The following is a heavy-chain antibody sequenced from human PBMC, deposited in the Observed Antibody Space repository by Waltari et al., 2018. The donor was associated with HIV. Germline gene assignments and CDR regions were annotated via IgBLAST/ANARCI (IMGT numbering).Heavy chain of an antibody. CDR3: ARGDYYYYDSSGLDS. Sequence: VHLQQWAAGLPKTSETLSLTCAAYGGSFNGYYWTWIRQSPGRGLEWIGEVNDSGDTNYNSSLKSRATMSVNTFKNQFSLKLMSVTAADTATYYCARGDYYYYDSSGLDSWGQGTPVTVSS. V-gene: IGHV4-34*02. CDR2: VNDSGDT. CDR1: GGSFNGYY. J-gene: IGHJ1*01. D-gene: IGHD3-22*01.